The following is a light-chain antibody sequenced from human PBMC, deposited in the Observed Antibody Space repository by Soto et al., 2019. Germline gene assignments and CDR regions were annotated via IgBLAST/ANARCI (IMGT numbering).Light chain of an antibody. V-gene: IGKV3-20*01. CDR2: RAS. J-gene: IGKJ5*01. CDR3: QQYGSSPIT. Sequence: EIVLTQSPGTLSLSPGERATLSCKASQTINSIHLAWYQQKPGQAPRFLIYRASSRPNGVPGRFSGSGSGTDFTLTISRLEPEDFAVYYCQQYGSSPITFGQGTRLEIK. CDR1: QTINSIH.